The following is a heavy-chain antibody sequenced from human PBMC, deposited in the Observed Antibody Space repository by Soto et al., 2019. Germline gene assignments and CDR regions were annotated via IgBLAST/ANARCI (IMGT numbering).Heavy chain of an antibody. Sequence: SQTLSLTCAISGDSVSSNSAAWKWIRQSPSRGLEWLGRAYYRSQWYYDSAVSVRSRITVIPDTSKNQFSLQLNSVTPEDTAVYYCARTDVDTAMDYYYYYGMDVWGQGTTVTVSS. CDR3: ARTDVDTAMDYYYYYGMDV. CDR2: AYYRSQWYY. V-gene: IGHV6-1*01. D-gene: IGHD5-18*01. J-gene: IGHJ6*02. CDR1: GDSVSSNSAA.